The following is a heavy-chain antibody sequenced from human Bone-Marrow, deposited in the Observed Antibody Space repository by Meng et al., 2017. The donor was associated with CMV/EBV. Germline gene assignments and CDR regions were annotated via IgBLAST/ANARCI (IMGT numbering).Heavy chain of an antibody. CDR3: ARTLGGYSYGYNY. V-gene: IGHV3-66*02. CDR1: GFTVSSIY. D-gene: IGHD5-18*01. CDR2: IYSDGST. J-gene: IGHJ1*01. Sequence: ETLSLTCAASGFTVSSIYMSWVRQPPGKGLEWVSIIYSDGSTDYADSVKGRFTISRDDSENTVFLQMNSLTVEDTAVYYCARTLGGYSYGYNYWGQGTLVTVSS.